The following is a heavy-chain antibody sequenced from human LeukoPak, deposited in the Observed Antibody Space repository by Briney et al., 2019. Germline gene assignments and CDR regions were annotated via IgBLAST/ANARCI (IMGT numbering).Heavy chain of an antibody. Sequence: GSSVKVSCKASGGTFSSYAISWVRQAPGQGLEWMGGIIPIFGTANYAQKFQGRVTITADESTSTAYMELSSLRSEDTAVYYCTTVRAFTVTSIYYYYGMDVWGQGTTVTVSS. CDR2: IIPIFGTA. CDR3: TTVRAFTVTSIYYYYGMDV. V-gene: IGHV1-69*19. CDR1: GGTFSSYA. D-gene: IGHD4-17*01. J-gene: IGHJ6*02.